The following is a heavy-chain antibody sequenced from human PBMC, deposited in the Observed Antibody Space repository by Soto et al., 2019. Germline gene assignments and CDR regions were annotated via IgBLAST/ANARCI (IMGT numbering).Heavy chain of an antibody. CDR1: GGSISSGDYY. V-gene: IGHV4-30-4*01. CDR2: IYYSGST. Sequence: SETLSLTCTVSGGSISSGDYYWSWIRQPPGKGLEWIGYIYYSGSTYYNPSLKSRVTISVDTSKNQFSLKLSSVTAADTAVYYCARDKRITIFGVVIEGDPTDYYGMDVWGQGPTVTVS. D-gene: IGHD3-3*01. J-gene: IGHJ6*01. CDR3: ARDKRITIFGVVIEGDPTDYYGMDV.